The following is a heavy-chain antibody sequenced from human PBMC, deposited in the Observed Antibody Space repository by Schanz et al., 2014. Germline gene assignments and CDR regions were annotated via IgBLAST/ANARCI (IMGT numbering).Heavy chain of an antibody. Sequence: QLQLQESGPGLVKPLETLSLTCTVSGGSISTSNHYWGWIRQPPGKGLEWIGSIYYSGNTYYNPSLRSRVTISLDTHKNQFSLKLSSVTAADTAVYYCARQNLGYCSSTDCKNWFDPWGQGTLVTVSS. CDR3: ARQNLGYCSSTDCKNWFDP. D-gene: IGHD2-2*01. V-gene: IGHV4-39*01. CDR2: IYYSGNT. CDR1: GGSISTSNHY. J-gene: IGHJ5*02.